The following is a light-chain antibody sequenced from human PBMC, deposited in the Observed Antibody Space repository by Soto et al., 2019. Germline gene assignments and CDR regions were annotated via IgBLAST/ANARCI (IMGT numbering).Light chain of an antibody. Sequence: EIVLTQSPGTLSLSPVERATLSSRSSQNVDTKYLAWYQFKPCPAPRIIIFGASGTATGIPDRFSGSGSGTDFTLTISRLEPEDFAVYYCQQYNNWRTFGQGTKVDIK. CDR3: QQYNNWRT. J-gene: IGKJ1*01. CDR2: GAS. V-gene: IGKV3-20*01. CDR1: QNVDTKY.